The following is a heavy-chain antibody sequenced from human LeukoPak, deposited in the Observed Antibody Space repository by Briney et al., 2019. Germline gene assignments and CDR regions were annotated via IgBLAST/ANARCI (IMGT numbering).Heavy chain of an antibody. Sequence: GGSLRLSCAASGFTFSSYSMNWVRQAPGKGLEWVSSISSSSSYIYYTDSVKGRFTISRDNAKNSLYLQMNSLRAEDTAVYYCARERGYSYGLRDYWGQGTLVTVSS. D-gene: IGHD5-18*01. CDR2: ISSSSSYI. CDR3: ARERGYSYGLRDY. V-gene: IGHV3-21*01. J-gene: IGHJ4*02. CDR1: GFTFSSYS.